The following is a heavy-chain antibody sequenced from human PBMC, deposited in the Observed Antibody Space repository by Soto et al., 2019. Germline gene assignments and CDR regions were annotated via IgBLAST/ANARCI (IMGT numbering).Heavy chain of an antibody. CDR1: GYSFTSYW. V-gene: IGHV5-10-1*01. CDR3: ARTGYNILDYGMDV. Sequence: PGESLKISCKGSGYSFTSYWIAWVRQMPGKGLEWMGRIDPSDSYTNYSPSFQGHVTISADKSISTAYLQWSSLKASDTAMYYCARTGYNILDYGMDVWGQRTTVTVSS. J-gene: IGHJ6*02. D-gene: IGHD3-9*01. CDR2: IDPSDSYT.